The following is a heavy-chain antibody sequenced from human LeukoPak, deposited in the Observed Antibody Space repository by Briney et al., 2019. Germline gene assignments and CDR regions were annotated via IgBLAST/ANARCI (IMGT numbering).Heavy chain of an antibody. Sequence: ASVTVSFKASGYTFTSYGISWVRQAPGQGLEWMGWISAYNGNTNYAQKLQGRVTMTTDTSTSTAYMELRSLRSDDTAVYYCARLYGGYVGNWFDPWGQGTLVTVSS. CDR2: ISAYNGNT. CDR3: ARLYGGYVGNWFDP. D-gene: IGHD5-12*01. CDR1: GYTFTSYG. V-gene: IGHV1-18*01. J-gene: IGHJ5*02.